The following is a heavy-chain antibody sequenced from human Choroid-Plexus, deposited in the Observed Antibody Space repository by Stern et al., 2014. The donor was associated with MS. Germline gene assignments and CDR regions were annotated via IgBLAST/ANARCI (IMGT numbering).Heavy chain of an antibody. CDR2: ISYDGSDK. J-gene: IGHJ4*02. CDR3: AKDRQWSTYFFDY. CDR1: ELTSSNFG. V-gene: IGHV3-30*18. D-gene: IGHD2-15*01. Sequence: VQLVESGGGGAHPGRPLLPSCAASELTSSNFGMPWVPRAPGKGLDGVALISYDGSDKYYADSVKGRFTIFRDNSKNTLYMHMNSLRAEDTAVYYCAKDRQWSTYFFDYWGQGSLVTVSS.